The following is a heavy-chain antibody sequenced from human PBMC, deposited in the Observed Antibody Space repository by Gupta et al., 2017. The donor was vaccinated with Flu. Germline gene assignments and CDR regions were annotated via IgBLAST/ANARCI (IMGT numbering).Heavy chain of an antibody. V-gene: IGHV3-21*01. J-gene: IGHJ4*02. CDR3: ARDGSTIAGRYFDY. D-gene: IGHD6-6*01. Sequence: EVQLVASGGGLVKPGGSLRLSCGAPGFTFSPYSLNWVRQAPGKGLEWVSSISGGGSYIHYADSMEGRFTISRDNGKNSLYLQMNSLRAEDTAVYYCARDGSTIAGRYFDYWGQGTLVTVSS. CDR2: ISGGGSYI. CDR1: GFTFSPYS.